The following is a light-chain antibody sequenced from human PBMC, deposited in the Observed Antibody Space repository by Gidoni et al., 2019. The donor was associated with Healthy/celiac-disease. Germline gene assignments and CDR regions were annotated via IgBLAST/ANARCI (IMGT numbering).Light chain of an antibody. J-gene: IGKJ4*01. CDR1: QNISSY. V-gene: IGKV1-39*01. CDR3: QQSYSTPLT. Sequence: DIQMTQSPSSLSASVGDRVTITCRASQNISSYLNWYQQKPGKAPKLLIYAASSLQSGVPSRFSCGGSGTDCTLTISSLQPEDFATYYCQQSYSTPLTFGGGTKVEIK. CDR2: AAS.